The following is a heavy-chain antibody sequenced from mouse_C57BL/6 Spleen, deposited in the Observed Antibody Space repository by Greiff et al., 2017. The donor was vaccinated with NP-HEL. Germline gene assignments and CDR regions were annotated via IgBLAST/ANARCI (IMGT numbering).Heavy chain of an antibody. D-gene: IGHD4-1*01. Sequence: EVQGVESGGGLVQPGGSMKLSCVASGFTFSNYWMNWVRQSPEKGLEWVAQIRLKSDNYATHYAESVKGRFTISRDDSKSSVYLQMNNLRAEDTGIYYRTTNWAYWYFDVWGTGTTGTVSS. V-gene: IGHV6-3*01. CDR3: TTNWAYWYFDV. CDR2: IRLKSDNYAT. J-gene: IGHJ1*03. CDR1: GFTFSNYW.